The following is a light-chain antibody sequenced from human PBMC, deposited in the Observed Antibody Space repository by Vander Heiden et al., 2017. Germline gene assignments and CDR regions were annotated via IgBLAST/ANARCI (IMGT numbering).Light chain of an antibody. V-gene: IGLV2-14*03. CDR2: DVS. CDR1: SSDVGGYNY. J-gene: IGLJ1*01. Sequence: QSALTHPPSVSGSPGQSITISCTGTSSDVGGYNYVSWYQQHPGKAPKLMIYDVSNRPSGVSNRFSGSKSGNTASLTICGLQAEDEADYYCSSYTSSTLYVFGTGTKVTVL. CDR3: SSYTSSTLYV.